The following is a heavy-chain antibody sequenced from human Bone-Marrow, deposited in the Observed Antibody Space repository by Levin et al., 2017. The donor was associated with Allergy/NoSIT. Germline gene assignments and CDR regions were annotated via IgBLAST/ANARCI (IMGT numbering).Heavy chain of an antibody. Sequence: SVKVSCKASGGTFSSYAISWVRQAPGQGLEWMGGIIPIFGTANYAQKFQGRVTITADESTSTAYMELSSLRSEDTAVYYCARDGSSRGVINPGDYWGQGTLVTVSS. J-gene: IGHJ4*02. CDR3: ARDGSSRGVINPGDY. D-gene: IGHD3-10*01. CDR1: GGTFSSYA. CDR2: IIPIFGTA. V-gene: IGHV1-69*13.